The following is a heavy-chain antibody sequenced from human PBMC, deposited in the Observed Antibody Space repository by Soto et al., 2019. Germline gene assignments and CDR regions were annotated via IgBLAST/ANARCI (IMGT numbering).Heavy chain of an antibody. J-gene: IGHJ6*02. V-gene: IGHV1-8*01. D-gene: IGHD3-22*01. CDR3: ARGPYYYDSSGYYFRRVDYYYGMDV. CDR1: GYTFTSYD. Sequence: ASVKVSCKASGYTFTSYDINWVRQATGQGLEWMGWMNPNSGNTGYAQKFQGRVTMTRNTSISTAYMELSSLRSEDTAVYYCARGPYYYDSSGYYFRRVDYYYGMDVWGQGTTVTVYS. CDR2: MNPNSGNT.